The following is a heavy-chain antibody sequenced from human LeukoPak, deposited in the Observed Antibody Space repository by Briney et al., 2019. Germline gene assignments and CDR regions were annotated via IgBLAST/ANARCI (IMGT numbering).Heavy chain of an antibody. CDR3: ARDGHYDILTGYYNLAFDY. D-gene: IGHD3-9*01. V-gene: IGHV3-21*01. CDR2: ISSSSSYI. CDR1: GFTFSSYS. Sequence: GGSLRLSCAASGFTFSSYSMNWVRQAPGKGLEWVSSISSSSSYIYYADSVKGRFTISRDNAKNSLYLQMNSLRAEDTAVYYCARDGHYDILTGYYNLAFDYWGQGTLVTVSS. J-gene: IGHJ4*02.